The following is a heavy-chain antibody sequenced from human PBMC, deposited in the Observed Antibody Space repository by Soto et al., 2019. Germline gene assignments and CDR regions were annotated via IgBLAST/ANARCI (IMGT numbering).Heavy chain of an antibody. J-gene: IGHJ6*02. CDR2: IFYTGST. CDR3: ARVTESLGVYGMDV. D-gene: IGHD3-3*01. V-gene: IGHV4-30-4*01. CDR1: GGSINSYDSY. Sequence: QVQLQASGPRLAKPSQTLSLTCAVSGGSINSYDSYWSWIRQPPGTGLEWIGYIFYTGSTFYNPSFKSRLTMSVDTSKNQFSLKLRSVTAADTAVYFCARVTESLGVYGMDVWGQGTTVTGSS.